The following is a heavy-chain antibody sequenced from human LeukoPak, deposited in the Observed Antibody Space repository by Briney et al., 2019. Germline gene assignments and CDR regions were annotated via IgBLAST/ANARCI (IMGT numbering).Heavy chain of an antibody. CDR2: INPNSGGT. Sequence: ASVKVSCKASGYTFTGYYMHWVRQAPGQGLEWMGWINPNSGGTNYAQKFQGRVTMTRDTSISTAYMELSRLRSDGTAVYYCARDWGRAAAGTFDYWGQGTLVTVSS. CDR3: ARDWGRAAAGTFDY. D-gene: IGHD6-13*01. CDR1: GYTFTGYY. J-gene: IGHJ4*02. V-gene: IGHV1-2*02.